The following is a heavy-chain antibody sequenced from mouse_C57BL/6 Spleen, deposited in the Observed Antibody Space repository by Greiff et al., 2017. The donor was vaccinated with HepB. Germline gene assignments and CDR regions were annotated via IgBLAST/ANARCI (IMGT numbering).Heavy chain of an antibody. CDR2: ISYSGST. CDR3: ARSYYGPFAY. CDR1: GYSITSGYD. V-gene: IGHV3-1*01. D-gene: IGHD1-2*01. Sequence: EVQLQESGPGMVKPSQSLSLTCTVTGYSITSGYDWHWIRHFPGNKLEWMGYISYSGSTNYNPSLKSRISITHDTSKNHFFLKLNSVTTEDTATYYCARSYYGPFAYWGQGTLVTVSA. J-gene: IGHJ3*01.